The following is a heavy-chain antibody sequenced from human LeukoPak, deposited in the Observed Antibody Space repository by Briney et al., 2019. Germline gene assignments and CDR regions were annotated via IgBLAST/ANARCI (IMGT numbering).Heavy chain of an antibody. V-gene: IGHV3-23*01. Sequence: HPGGSLRLSCAPSGFTFSRHGMHWVRQAPGKGLEWVSAISGSGSSTYYADSVKGRFTISRDNSKNTLYLQMNSLRAEDTAVYYCAKVRYSGSYWDYWGQGTLVTVSS. CDR2: ISGSGSST. CDR3: AKVRYSGSYWDY. CDR1: GFTFSRHG. J-gene: IGHJ4*02. D-gene: IGHD1-26*01.